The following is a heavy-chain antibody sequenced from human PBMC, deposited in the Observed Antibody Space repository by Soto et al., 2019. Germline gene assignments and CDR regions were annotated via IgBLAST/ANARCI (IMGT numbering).Heavy chain of an antibody. D-gene: IGHD6-25*01. V-gene: IGHV3-48*02. J-gene: IGHJ4*02. CDR1: GFTFTSYS. Sequence: EVQMVEYGGGLVQPGGSLRLSCVASGFTFTSYSFNWVRQAPGKGLEWLSFIGTRGTIYYADSVKVRFTISRDDAKNSLDLQLNSLRDEDTALYYCVAARKVFDFWGQGTLVTVSS. CDR2: IGTRGTI. CDR3: VAARKVFDF.